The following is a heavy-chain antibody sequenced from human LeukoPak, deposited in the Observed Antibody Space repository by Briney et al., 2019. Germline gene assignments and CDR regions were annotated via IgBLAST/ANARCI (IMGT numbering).Heavy chain of an antibody. V-gene: IGHV1-8*01. CDR3: ARETGNYYDSSGYPHDAFDI. D-gene: IGHD3-22*01. Sequence: ASVKVSCKASGYTFTSYDINWVRQATGQGLEWMGWMNPNSGNTGYAQKFQGRVTMTRNTSISTAYMELSSLRSEDTAVYYCARETGNYYDSSGYPHDAFDIWGQGQWSPSLQ. J-gene: IGHJ3*02. CDR2: MNPNSGNT. CDR1: GYTFTSYD.